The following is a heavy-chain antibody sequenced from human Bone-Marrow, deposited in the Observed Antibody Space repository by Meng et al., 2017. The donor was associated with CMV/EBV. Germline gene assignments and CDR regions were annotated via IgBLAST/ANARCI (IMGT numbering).Heavy chain of an antibody. D-gene: IGHD6-19*01. CDR1: GYTFTSYD. CDR2: MNPNSGGT. CDR3: ASEHKGGYSSGWYPDY. J-gene: IGHJ4*02. V-gene: IGHV1-2*02. Sequence: ASVKVSCKASGYTFTSYDINWVRQATGQGLEWMGWMNPNSGGTNYAQKFQGRVTMTRDTSISTAYMELSRLRSDDTAVYYCASEHKGGYSSGWYPDYWGQGTLVTVSS.